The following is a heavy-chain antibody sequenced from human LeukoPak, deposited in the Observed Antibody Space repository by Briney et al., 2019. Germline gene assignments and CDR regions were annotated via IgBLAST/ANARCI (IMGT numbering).Heavy chain of an antibody. V-gene: IGHV4-38-2*02. Sequence: SSETLSLTCTVSGYSISSGYYWGWIRQSPEKGLEWIGSIYHSGATYYNPSLKSRVTISVDTSKNQFSLKVTSVTAADTAVYYCARGRRVHYDRSGYALDYWGQGTLVAVSS. CDR1: GYSISSGYY. CDR2: IYHSGAT. J-gene: IGHJ4*02. D-gene: IGHD3-22*01. CDR3: ARGRRVHYDRSGYALDY.